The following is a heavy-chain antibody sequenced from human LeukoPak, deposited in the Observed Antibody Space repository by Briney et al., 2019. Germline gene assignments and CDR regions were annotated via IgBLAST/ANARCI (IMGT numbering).Heavy chain of an antibody. Sequence: SETLSLTCIVSAYSISSGYYWGWIRQPPGKGLEWIGSIYHSGYTYYNPSLKSRVTISVDTSKNQFSLKLSSVTAADTAVYYCARDLDYGGKSALDYWGQGTLVTVSS. CDR3: ARDLDYGGKSALDY. V-gene: IGHV4-38-2*02. J-gene: IGHJ4*02. CDR2: IYHSGYT. CDR1: AYSISSGYY. D-gene: IGHD4-23*01.